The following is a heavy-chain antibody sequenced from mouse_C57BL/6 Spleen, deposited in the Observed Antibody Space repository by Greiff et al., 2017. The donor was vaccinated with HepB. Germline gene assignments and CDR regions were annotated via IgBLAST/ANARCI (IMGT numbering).Heavy chain of an antibody. J-gene: IGHJ3*01. CDR2: IYPRSGNT. CDR1: GYTFTSYG. Sequence: QVQLKQSGAELARPGASVKLSCKASGYTFTSYGISWVKQRTRQGLEWIGEIYPRSGNTYYNEKFKGKATLTADKSSSTAYMELRSLTSEDSAVYFCARHYYGSSYEAWFAYWGQGTLVTVSA. V-gene: IGHV1-81*01. CDR3: ARHYYGSSYEAWFAY. D-gene: IGHD1-1*01.